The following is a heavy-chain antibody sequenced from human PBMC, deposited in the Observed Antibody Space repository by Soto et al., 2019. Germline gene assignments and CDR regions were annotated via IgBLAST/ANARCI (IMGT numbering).Heavy chain of an antibody. CDR3: ARGDPYSYGPYLDY. V-gene: IGHV1-2*04. CDR1: GYTFTGYY. D-gene: IGHD5-18*01. CDR2: INPNSGGT. Sequence: ASVKVSCKASGYTFTGYYMHWVRQAPGQGLEWMGWINPNSGGTNYAQKFQGWVTMTRDTSISTAYMELSRLRSDDTAVYYCARGDPYSYGPYLDYWGQGTLVTVSS. J-gene: IGHJ4*02.